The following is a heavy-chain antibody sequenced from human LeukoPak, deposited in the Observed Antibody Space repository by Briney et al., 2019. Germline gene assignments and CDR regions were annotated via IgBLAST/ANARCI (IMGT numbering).Heavy chain of an antibody. V-gene: IGHV4-59*12. CDR3: ARDLRMTTTVTTEGFDY. CDR1: GGSISTYY. Sequence: SETLSLTCTVSGGSISTYYWSWIRQPPGKGLEWIGYIYYSGSTKYNPSLKSRVTISVDKSKNQFSLKLSPVTAADTAVYYCARDLRMTTTVTTEGFDYWGQGTLVTVSS. CDR2: IYYSGST. J-gene: IGHJ4*02. D-gene: IGHD4-17*01.